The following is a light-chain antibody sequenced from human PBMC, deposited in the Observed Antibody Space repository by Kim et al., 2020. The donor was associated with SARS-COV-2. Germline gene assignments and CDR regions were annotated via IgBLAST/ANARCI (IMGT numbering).Light chain of an antibody. CDR3: SSYTGSNTLYV. Sequence: QSALTQPASVSGSPGQSITISCTGTSSDVGAYNYVSWFKQLPGKAPQLVIYDVSYRPSGISDRLSGSKSGNTASLTISGLQTEDEADYFCSSYTGSNTLYVFGTGTKVTVL. J-gene: IGLJ1*01. CDR1: SSDVGAYNY. CDR2: DVS. V-gene: IGLV2-14*03.